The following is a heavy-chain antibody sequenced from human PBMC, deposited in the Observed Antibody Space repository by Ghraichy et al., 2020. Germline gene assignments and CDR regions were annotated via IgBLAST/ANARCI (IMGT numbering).Heavy chain of an antibody. Sequence: GGSLRLSCAASGFTFSSYSMNWVRQAPGKGLEWVSYISSSSSTIYYADSVKGRFTISRDNAKNSLYLQMNSLRAEDTAVYYCARATRFGVVNPFDYWGQGTLVTVSS. CDR2: ISSSSSTI. V-gene: IGHV3-48*01. D-gene: IGHD3-3*01. CDR3: ARATRFGVVNPFDY. CDR1: GFTFSSYS. J-gene: IGHJ4*02.